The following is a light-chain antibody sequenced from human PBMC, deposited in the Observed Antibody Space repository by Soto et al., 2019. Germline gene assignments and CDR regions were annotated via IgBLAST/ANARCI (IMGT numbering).Light chain of an antibody. Sequence: DIQMTQSPSSLSASVGDRVTITCRSSQSIRTYLNWYQQKPGKAPKLLIYGASSLQSGVTSRFSGSGSGTDFTLTISRLEPEDFAVYYCQQYGSSGTFGQGTKVDIK. V-gene: IGKV1-39*01. J-gene: IGKJ1*01. CDR2: GAS. CDR1: QSIRTY. CDR3: QQYGSSGT.